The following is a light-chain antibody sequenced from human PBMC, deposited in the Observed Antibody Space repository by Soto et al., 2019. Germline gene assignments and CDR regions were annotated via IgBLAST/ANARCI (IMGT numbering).Light chain of an antibody. CDR1: PSVSSY. CDR3: QQRGNWPWT. J-gene: IGKJ1*01. CDR2: DAS. Sequence: EIVLTQSPATLSLSPGEKATLSCRASPSVSSYLAWYQQKPGQAPRLLMFDASIRATGIPPRFSGTGSETDFTLTLTSLEPEDFALYYCQQRGNWPWTFGQGTKVEIK. V-gene: IGKV3-11*01.